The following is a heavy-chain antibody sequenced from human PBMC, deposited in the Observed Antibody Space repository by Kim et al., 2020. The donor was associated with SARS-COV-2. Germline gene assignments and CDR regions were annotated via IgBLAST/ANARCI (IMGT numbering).Heavy chain of an antibody. V-gene: IGHV4-59*08. D-gene: IGHD2-15*01. Sequence: SNSNPALKSLVTISVDTSKNQFSLKLSSVTAADTAVYYCARHGGNDAFDIWGQGTMVTVSS. CDR3: ARHGGNDAFDI. J-gene: IGHJ3*02. CDR2: S.